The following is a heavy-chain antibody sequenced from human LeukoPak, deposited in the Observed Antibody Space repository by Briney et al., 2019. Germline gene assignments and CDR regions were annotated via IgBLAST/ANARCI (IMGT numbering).Heavy chain of an antibody. CDR2: ISGDGSTT. Sequence: GGSLRLSCAAAGFTFSTYWMHWVRQAPGEGLVWVSRISGDGSTTNYADSVKGRFTISRDNAKNTLYLQMNSLRAEDTAVYYCTRRVDTTRWYDPWGQGTLVTVSS. CDR1: GFTFSTYW. D-gene: IGHD2-15*01. CDR3: TRRVDTTRWYDP. J-gene: IGHJ5*02. V-gene: IGHV3-74*01.